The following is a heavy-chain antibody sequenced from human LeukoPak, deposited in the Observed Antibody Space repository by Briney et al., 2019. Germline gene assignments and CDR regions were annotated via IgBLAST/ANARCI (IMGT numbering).Heavy chain of an antibody. CDR2: VSNNNAI. D-gene: IGHD3-10*02. J-gene: IGHJ6*04. V-gene: IGHV3-69-1*02. CDR3: AELGITMIGGV. CDR1: GFTFSSYS. Sequence: GGSLRLSCAASGFTFSSYSMNWVRQSPGKGLEWISSVSNNNAIFYADSVRGRFTISRDNAKNSLYLQMNSLRAEDTAVYYCAELGITMIGGVWGKGTTVTISS.